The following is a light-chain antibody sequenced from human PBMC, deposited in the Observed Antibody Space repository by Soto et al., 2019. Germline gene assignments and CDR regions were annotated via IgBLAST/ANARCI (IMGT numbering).Light chain of an antibody. V-gene: IGKV3-20*01. J-gene: IGKJ5*01. Sequence: ENVFTRSPGTLSLSRGARVTLSCRASQSVSSSHLAWYQHKPGQAPRLLIYAASSRATGSPDRFSGGGSGADFTLTISRLEPEDFAVYYCQQYGYSPITFGQGTRLETK. CDR2: AAS. CDR1: QSVSSSH. CDR3: QQYGYSPIT.